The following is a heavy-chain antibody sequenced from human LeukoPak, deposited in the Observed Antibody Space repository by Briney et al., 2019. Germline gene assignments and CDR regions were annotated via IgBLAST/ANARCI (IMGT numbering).Heavy chain of an antibody. CDR3: VRDVRFRHFDS. D-gene: IGHD3-3*01. CDR2: INPDGSQK. Sequence: CVASINPDGSQKYYVDSVKGRFTISRDNAKNSLFLELKSLRAEDTAMYYCVRDVRFRHFDSWGQGTLVTVSS. V-gene: IGHV3-7*01. J-gene: IGHJ4*02.